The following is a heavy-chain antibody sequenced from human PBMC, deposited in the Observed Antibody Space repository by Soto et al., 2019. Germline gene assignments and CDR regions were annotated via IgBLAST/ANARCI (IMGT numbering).Heavy chain of an antibody. V-gene: IGHV1-69*13. D-gene: IGHD3-22*01. CDR2: IIPIFGTA. CDR3: ARGLYYYDSSGGSCYLLPGIDY. J-gene: IGHJ4*02. Sequence: SVKVSCKAAGGTFSSYAISWVRQAPGQGLEWMGGIIPIFGTANYAQKFQGRVTITADESTSTAYMELSSLRSEDTAVYYCARGLYYYDSSGGSCYLLPGIDYWGQGTLVTVSS. CDR1: GGTFSSYA.